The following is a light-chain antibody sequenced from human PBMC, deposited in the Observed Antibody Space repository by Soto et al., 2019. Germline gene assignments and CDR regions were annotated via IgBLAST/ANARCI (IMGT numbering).Light chain of an antibody. Sequence: QSVLTQPPSVSAAPGQRVTVSCSGSNSNIGNNYVSWYHHLPGAAPKLLIYENNQRPSGIPDRFSGSKSGTSATLGITGLQTGDEGHYYCGAWDDSLSDGVFGGGTKLTVL. V-gene: IGLV1-51*02. CDR1: NSNIGNNY. CDR3: GAWDDSLSDGV. CDR2: ENN. J-gene: IGLJ3*02.